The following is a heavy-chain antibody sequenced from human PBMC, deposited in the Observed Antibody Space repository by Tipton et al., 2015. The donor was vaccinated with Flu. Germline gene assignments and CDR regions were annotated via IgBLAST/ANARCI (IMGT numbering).Heavy chain of an antibody. CDR1: GFTFSSYA. CDR2: ISGSGGST. CDR3: AKDSVVVVAAYRYYYYGMDV. D-gene: IGHD2-15*01. Sequence: SGFTFSSYAMSWVRQAPGKGLEWVSAISGSGGSTYYADSVKGRFTISRDNSKNTLYLQMNSLRAEDTAVYYCAKDSVVVVAAYRYYYYGMDVWGQGTTVTVSS. J-gene: IGHJ6*02. V-gene: IGHV3-23*01.